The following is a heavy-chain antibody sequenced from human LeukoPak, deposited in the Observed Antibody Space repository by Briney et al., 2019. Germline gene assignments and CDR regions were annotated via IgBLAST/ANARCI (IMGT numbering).Heavy chain of an antibody. CDR1: GYTFTSYA. V-gene: IGHV1-3*01. Sequence: ASVKVSCKASGYTFTSYAMHRVRQAPGQRLEWMGWINAGNGNTKYSQKFQGRVTITRDTSASTAYLELSSLRSEDTAVYYCARVFDYYDSSGYSYYFDYWGQGTLVTVSS. D-gene: IGHD3-22*01. J-gene: IGHJ4*02. CDR2: INAGNGNT. CDR3: ARVFDYYDSSGYSYYFDY.